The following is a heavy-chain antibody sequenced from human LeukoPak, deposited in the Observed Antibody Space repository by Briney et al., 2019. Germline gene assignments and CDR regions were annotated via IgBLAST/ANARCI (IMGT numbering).Heavy chain of an antibody. J-gene: IGHJ3*02. D-gene: IGHD5-12*01. Sequence: ASVKLSRTASGYTFTSYYLHWVRQAPAPRLEWVGIINHSGGSTSYAQKFQGRVTMTRDTSTSTVYMELSSLRPEDTDVYYCARVRLRVGAFDIWGQGTMVTVSS. CDR1: GYTFTSYY. V-gene: IGHV1-46*03. CDR2: INHSGGST. CDR3: ARVRLRVGAFDI.